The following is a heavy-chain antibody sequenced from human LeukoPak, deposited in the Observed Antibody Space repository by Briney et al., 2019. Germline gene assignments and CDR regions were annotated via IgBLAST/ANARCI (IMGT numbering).Heavy chain of an antibody. D-gene: IGHD3-3*01. CDR1: GYSISSGYY. CDR3: ARGRWRRHSYYYYMDV. V-gene: IGHV4-38-2*02. Sequence: SETLSLTCTVSGYSISSGYYWGWIRQPPGKGLEWIGSIYHSGSTYYNPSLKSRVTISVDTSKNQFSLKLSSVAAADTAVYYCARGRWRRHSYYYYMDVWGKGTTVTVSS. CDR2: IYHSGST. J-gene: IGHJ6*03.